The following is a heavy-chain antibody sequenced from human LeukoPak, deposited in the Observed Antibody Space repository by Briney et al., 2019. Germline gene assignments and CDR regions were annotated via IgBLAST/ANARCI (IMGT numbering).Heavy chain of an antibody. CDR2: ISGSGGST. CDR3: AKDHADIVVVPAAPCDY. D-gene: IGHD2-2*01. J-gene: IGHJ4*02. Sequence: GGSLRLSCAASGFTFSSYAMSWVRQAPGKGLEWVSAISGSGGSTYYADSVKGRFTISRDNSKNTLCLQMNSLRAEDTAVYYCAKDHADIVVVPAAPCDYWGQGTLVTVSS. V-gene: IGHV3-23*01. CDR1: GFTFSSYA.